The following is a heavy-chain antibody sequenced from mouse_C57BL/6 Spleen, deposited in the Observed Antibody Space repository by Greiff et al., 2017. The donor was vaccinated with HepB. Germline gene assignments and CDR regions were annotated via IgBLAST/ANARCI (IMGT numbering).Heavy chain of an antibody. V-gene: IGHV1-26*01. Sequence: EVQLQQSGPELVKPGASVKISCKASGYTFTDYYMNWVKQSHGKSLEWIGDINPNNGGTSYNQKFKGKATLTVDKSSSTAYMELRSLTSEDSAVYYCASAYSDYWGQGTTLTVSS. CDR2: INPNNGGT. J-gene: IGHJ2*01. CDR1: GYTFTDYY. CDR3: ASAYSDY.